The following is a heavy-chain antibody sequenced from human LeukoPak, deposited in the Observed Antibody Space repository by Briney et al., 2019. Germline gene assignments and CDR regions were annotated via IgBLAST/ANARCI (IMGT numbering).Heavy chain of an antibody. CDR3: ARDQGLLLRIYYYYGMDV. J-gene: IGHJ6*02. D-gene: IGHD2-15*01. V-gene: IGHV6-1*01. CDR2: TYYRSKWYN. Sequence: SQTLSLTCAISGDSVSSNSAAWNWIRQSPSRGLEWLGRTYYRSKWYNDYAVSVKSRITINPDTSKNQFSLQLNSVTPEDTAVYYCARDQGLLLRIYYYYGMDVWGQGTTVTVS. CDR1: GDSVSSNSAA.